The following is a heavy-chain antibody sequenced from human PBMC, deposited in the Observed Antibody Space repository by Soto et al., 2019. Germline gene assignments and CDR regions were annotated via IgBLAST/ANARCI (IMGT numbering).Heavy chain of an antibody. Sequence: QVQLQQSGPGLVQPSQTLSLTCAISGDSVSSNSATWNWIRQSQSRGLEWLGRTYYSSKWYNEYSVSVKCRIAINPDTSKNQFSLHLNSVTPEDTAVYSCARASHGAHWFDPWGQGTLVTVSS. D-gene: IGHD2-8*01. CDR3: ARASHGAHWFDP. V-gene: IGHV6-1*01. J-gene: IGHJ5*02. CDR1: GDSVSSNSAT. CDR2: TYYSSKWYN.